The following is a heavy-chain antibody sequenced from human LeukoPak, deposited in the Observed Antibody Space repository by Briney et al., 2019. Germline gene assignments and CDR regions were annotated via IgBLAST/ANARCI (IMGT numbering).Heavy chain of an antibody. Sequence: GASVKVSCKASGYTFTGYYMHWVRQAPGQGLEWMGWMNPNSGDTNYAQKFQVRVTMTRDTSISTAYMELSSLRSEDTAVYYCASRLYGSGSYSIDYWGQGTLVTVSS. CDR1: GYTFTGYY. V-gene: IGHV1-2*02. CDR2: MNPNSGDT. CDR3: ASRLYGSGSYSIDY. J-gene: IGHJ4*02. D-gene: IGHD3-10*01.